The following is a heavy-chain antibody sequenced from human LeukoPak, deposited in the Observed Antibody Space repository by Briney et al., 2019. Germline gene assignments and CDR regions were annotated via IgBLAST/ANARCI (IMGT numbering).Heavy chain of an antibody. D-gene: IGHD3-22*01. CDR2: ISYDGSNK. CDR3: AKEGDSSGYYLYFDY. V-gene: IGHV3-30*18. J-gene: IGHJ4*02. CDR1: GFTFSSYG. Sequence: GGSLRLSCAASGFTFSSYGMHWVRQAPGKGLEWVAVISYDGSNKYYADSVKGRFTISRDNSKNTLYLQMNSLRAEDTAVYYCAKEGDSSGYYLYFDYWGQGTLVTVSS.